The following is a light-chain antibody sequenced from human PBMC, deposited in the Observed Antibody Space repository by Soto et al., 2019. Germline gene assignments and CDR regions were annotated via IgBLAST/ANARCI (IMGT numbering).Light chain of an antibody. V-gene: IGKV3-15*01. CDR1: QSVRSN. CDR2: GAS. CDR3: QQRYNWLRP. Sequence: EIGIKRSPATLSVSPGEKATHSCMASQSVRSNLAWYQQKPGQAPRLLIYGASTRATAIPARFSGSGCGTEFTLTTSCLQSEDFAVSYCQQRYNWLRPFEEGTKVDIK. J-gene: IGKJ4*02.